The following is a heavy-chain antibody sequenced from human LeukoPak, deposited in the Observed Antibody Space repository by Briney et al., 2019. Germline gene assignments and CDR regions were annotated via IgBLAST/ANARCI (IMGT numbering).Heavy chain of an antibody. CDR1: DESFSEYY. V-gene: IGHV4-59*01. CDR3: ARVYSGSYYSLYYYYYMDV. CDR2: IYYSGST. J-gene: IGHJ6*03. Sequence: SETLSLTCAVYDESFSEYYWTWIRQPPGRGLEWIGYIYYSGSTNYNPSLKSRVTISVDTSKNQFSLKLSSVTAADTAVYYCARVYSGSYYSLYYYYYMDVWGKGTTVTVSS. D-gene: IGHD1-26*01.